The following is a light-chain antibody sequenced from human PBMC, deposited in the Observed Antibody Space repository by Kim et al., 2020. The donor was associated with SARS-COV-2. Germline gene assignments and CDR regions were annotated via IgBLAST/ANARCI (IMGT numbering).Light chain of an antibody. V-gene: IGLV3-21*04. CDR3: QVWDCSSDYGV. J-gene: IGLJ3*02. Sequence: SYELTQPPSVSVAPGKTARITCGGNNIGSKSVHWYQQKPGQAPVLVIYYDSDRPSGIPERFSGSNSGNTATLTISRVEAGDEADYYCQVWDCSSDYGVFG. CDR1: NIGSKS. CDR2: YDS.